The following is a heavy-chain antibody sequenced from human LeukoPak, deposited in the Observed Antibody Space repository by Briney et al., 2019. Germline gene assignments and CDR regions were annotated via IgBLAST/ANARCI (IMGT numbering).Heavy chain of an antibody. Sequence: PGGSLRLSCAASGFTFSSYWMSWVRQAPGKGLEGVANIKQDGSEKYYVDSVKGRFTISRDNAKNSLYLQMNSLRAEDTAVYYCARDRRAGYCSSTSCYVWYYYYYGMDVWGKGTTVTVSS. J-gene: IGHJ6*04. CDR1: GFTFSSYW. CDR2: IKQDGSEK. V-gene: IGHV3-7*03. CDR3: ARDRRAGYCSSTSCYVWYYYYYGMDV. D-gene: IGHD2-2*01.